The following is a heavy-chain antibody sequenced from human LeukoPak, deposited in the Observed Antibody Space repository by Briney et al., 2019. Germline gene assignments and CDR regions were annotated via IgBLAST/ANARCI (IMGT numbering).Heavy chain of an antibody. CDR1: GFSFSNYG. Sequence: GRSLRLSCAASGFSFSNYGMHWVRQAPGKGLEWVANIKQDGSEKYYVDSVKGRFTISRDNAKNSLYLQMNSLRAEDTAVYYCASPEWLPDSIDIWGQGTMVTVSS. V-gene: IGHV3-7*01. J-gene: IGHJ3*02. CDR3: ASPEWLPDSIDI. D-gene: IGHD3-3*01. CDR2: IKQDGSEK.